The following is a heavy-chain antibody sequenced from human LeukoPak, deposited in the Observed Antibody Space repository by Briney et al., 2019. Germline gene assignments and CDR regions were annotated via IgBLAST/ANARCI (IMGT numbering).Heavy chain of an antibody. CDR2: ISSSSSYI. J-gene: IGHJ3*02. D-gene: IGHD6-19*01. Sequence: GGSLRLSCSASGFTFSSYSMNSVRQAPGKGLEWVSSISSSSSYIYYADSVKGRFTISRDNAKNSLYLQMNSLRAEDTAVYYCECSSGWDDAFDIWGRGKMVTVSS. V-gene: IGHV3-21*01. CDR3: ECSSGWDDAFDI. CDR1: GFTFSSYS.